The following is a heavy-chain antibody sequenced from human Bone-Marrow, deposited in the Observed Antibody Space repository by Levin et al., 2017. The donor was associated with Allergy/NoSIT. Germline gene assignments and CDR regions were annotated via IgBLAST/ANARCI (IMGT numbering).Heavy chain of an antibody. CDR2: IGNSGGNT. CDR1: GFTFSNYA. Sequence: HPGGSLRLSCGASGFTFSNYAMHWVRQAPGKGLEWVSSIGNSGGNTYYADSVKGRFTISRDNSKDTLYLQMNSLRPEDTAVFYCAKDRDKYGWDFDYGGRGALVTVSS. D-gene: IGHD3-10*01. J-gene: IGHJ4*02. CDR3: AKDRDKYGWDFDY. V-gene: IGHV3-23*01.